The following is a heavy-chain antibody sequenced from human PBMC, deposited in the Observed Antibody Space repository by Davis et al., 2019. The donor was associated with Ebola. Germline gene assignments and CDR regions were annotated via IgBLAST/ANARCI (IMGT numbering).Heavy chain of an antibody. V-gene: IGHV3-30*03. CDR1: GFTFSSYG. CDR2: ISYDGSNK. J-gene: IGHJ3*02. CDR3: AINYYVPVDAFDI. D-gene: IGHD1-26*01. Sequence: PGGSLRLSCAASGFTFSSYGMHWVRQAPGKGLEWVAVISYDGSNKYYADSVKGRFTISRDNSKNTLYLQMNSLRAEDTAVYYCAINYYVPVDAFDIWGQGTMVTVSS.